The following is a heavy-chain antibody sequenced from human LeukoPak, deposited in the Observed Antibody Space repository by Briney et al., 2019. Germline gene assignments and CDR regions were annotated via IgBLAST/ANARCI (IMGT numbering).Heavy chain of an antibody. Sequence: GGSLRLSCAASGFTFSSYWMTWVRQAPGKGLEWVANINQDGSLKYYVDSVKGRLTISRDNAKNSLYLQMTSLRAEDTAVYFCAKSTYWSNPYYFDYWGQGTQVTVSS. CDR2: INQDGSLK. CDR3: AKSTYWSNPYYFDY. CDR1: GFTFSSYW. D-gene: IGHD2-2*01. J-gene: IGHJ4*02. V-gene: IGHV3-7*03.